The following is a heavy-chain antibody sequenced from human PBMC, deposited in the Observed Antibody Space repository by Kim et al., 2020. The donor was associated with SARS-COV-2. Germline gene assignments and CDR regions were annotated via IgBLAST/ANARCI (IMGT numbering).Heavy chain of an antibody. CDR3: ATVHYDILKSSWFDP. V-gene: IGHV1-24*01. Sequence: QKFQGRVTMTEDTSTDTAYMELSSLRSEDTAVYYCATVHYDILKSSWFDPWGQGTLVTVSS. D-gene: IGHD3-9*01. J-gene: IGHJ5*02.